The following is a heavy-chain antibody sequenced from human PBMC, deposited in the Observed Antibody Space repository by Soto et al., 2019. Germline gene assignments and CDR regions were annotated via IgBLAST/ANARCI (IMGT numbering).Heavy chain of an antibody. J-gene: IGHJ6*02. CDR3: AKDMLEYSYYYGMDV. CDR2: ISWNGGSI. V-gene: IGHV3-9*01. D-gene: IGHD1-1*01. CDR1: GFTFDDYA. Sequence: LRLSCAASGFTFDDYAMHWVRQAPGKGLEWVSGISWNGGSIGYADSVKGRFTISRDNAKNSLYLQMNSLRAEDTALYYCAKDMLEYSYYYGMDVWGQGTTVTVSS.